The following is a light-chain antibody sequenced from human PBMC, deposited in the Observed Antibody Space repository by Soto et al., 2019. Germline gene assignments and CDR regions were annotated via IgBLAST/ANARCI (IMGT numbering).Light chain of an antibody. V-gene: IGLV1-44*01. J-gene: IGLJ2*01. CDR2: DTS. Sequence: QSVLTQPPSXXXXPGQRVTVSCSGTYSNIGINDVHWYRQLSGTAPQILIYDTSQRATGVPDRFSGSRSGTSASLVISGLQTEDEADYHCAAWDDSLNGPAFGGGTKVTVL. CDR3: AAWDDSLNGPA. CDR1: YSNIGIND.